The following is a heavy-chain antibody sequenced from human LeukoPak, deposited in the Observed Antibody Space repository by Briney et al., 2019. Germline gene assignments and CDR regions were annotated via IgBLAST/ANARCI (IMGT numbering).Heavy chain of an antibody. J-gene: IGHJ5*02. D-gene: IGHD3-10*01. V-gene: IGHV1-2*02. CDR1: GYTFTGYY. CDR2: INPNSGGT. CDR3: ARDRVLLWFGELLEGFDP. Sequence: GESLKVSCKASGYTFTGYYMHWVRQAPGQGPEWMGWINPNSGGTNYAQKFQGRVTMTRDTSISTAYMELSRLRSDDTAVYYCARDRVLLWFGELLEGFDPWGQGTLVTVSS.